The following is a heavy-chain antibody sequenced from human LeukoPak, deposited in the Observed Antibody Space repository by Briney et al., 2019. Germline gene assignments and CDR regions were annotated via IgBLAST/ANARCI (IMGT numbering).Heavy chain of an antibody. CDR3: ARDRAQRYFDPVEFDS. D-gene: IGHD3-9*01. V-gene: IGHV3-48*04. CDR1: GFTFSNFG. J-gene: IGHJ4*02. CDR2: IGGSSSAV. Sequence: GGSLRLSCAASGFTFSNFGMSWVRQAPGKGLEWVSYIGGSSSAVYYADSVKGRFTISRDNAKNSLFLQMDSLRAEDTAVYYCARDRAQRYFDPVEFDSWGQGTLVTVSS.